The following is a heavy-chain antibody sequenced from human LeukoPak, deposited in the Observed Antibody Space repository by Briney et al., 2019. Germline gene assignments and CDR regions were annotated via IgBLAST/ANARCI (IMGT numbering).Heavy chain of an antibody. D-gene: IGHD3-10*01. CDR1: GESFSGYF. CDR3: ARGRYEGVIRGLILRPNHYTYTDV. CDR2: INHVGNT. V-gene: IGHV4-34*01. J-gene: IGHJ6*03. Sequence: SETLSLTCAVYGESFSGYFWTWIRQPPGKGLEWIGEINHVGNTNCNPSLKSRVTISVDKSKNQFSLKLNSVTAADTAVYYCARGRYEGVIRGLILRPNHYTYTDVWGKGTTVTVSS.